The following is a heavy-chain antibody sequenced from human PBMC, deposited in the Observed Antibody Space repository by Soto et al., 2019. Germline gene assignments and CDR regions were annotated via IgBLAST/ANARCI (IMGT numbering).Heavy chain of an antibody. CDR3: ARWGTTGGLDV. Sequence: QVQLVESGGGVVQPGTSLRLSCVGSGFTFRSYVIHWVRQAPGKGLEWVALTSYDGSGKYYGDSVRGRFTISRENSRNTVDVQMDSMRLEDTALYYCARWGTTGGLDVWGQGTLVSVSS. D-gene: IGHD3-16*01. V-gene: IGHV3-30*19. CDR2: TSYDGSGK. CDR1: GFTFRSYV. J-gene: IGHJ1*01.